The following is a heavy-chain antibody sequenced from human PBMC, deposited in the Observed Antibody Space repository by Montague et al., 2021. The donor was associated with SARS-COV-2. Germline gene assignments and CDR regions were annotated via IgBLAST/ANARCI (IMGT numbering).Heavy chain of an antibody. V-gene: IGHV6-1*01. CDR1: GDSVSSNSAA. CDR2: TYYRSKWHN. CDR3: ARGWVATIPHMDN. J-gene: IGHJ4*02. Sequence: CAISGDSVSSNSAAWNWIRQSSSRGLEWLGRTYYRSKWHNDYAVSVKSRITINPDTSKNQFSLQLKSVTPGDTAVYYCARGWVATIPHMDNWGQGSLVIVSS. D-gene: IGHD5-12*01.